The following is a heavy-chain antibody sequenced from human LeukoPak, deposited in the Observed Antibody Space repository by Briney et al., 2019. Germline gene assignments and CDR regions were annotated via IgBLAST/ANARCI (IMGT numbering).Heavy chain of an antibody. CDR3: ASQAYYFDY. CDR1: GFPFSSFW. J-gene: IGHJ4*02. CDR2: IKQDGSEK. V-gene: IGHV3-7*01. Sequence: PGGSLSLSCAAPGFPFSSFWLSWVRKAQGKGLEWVANIKQDGSEKYYVDSVKGRFTISRDNAKNSLYLQMNSLRAEDTAVYYCASQAYYFDYWGQGTLVTVSS.